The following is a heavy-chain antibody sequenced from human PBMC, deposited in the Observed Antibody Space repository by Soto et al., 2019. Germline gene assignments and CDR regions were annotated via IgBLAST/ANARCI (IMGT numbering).Heavy chain of an antibody. CDR1: GYTFTGYY. CDR2: INPNSGGT. CDR3: ARGSYYDSSGPYGMDV. J-gene: IGHJ6*02. Sequence: SVKVSCKASGYTFTGYYMHWVRQAPGQGLEWMGWINPNSGGTNYAQKFQGWVTMTRDTSISTAYMELSRLRSDDTALYYCARGSYYDSSGPYGMDVWGQGTTVTVSS. V-gene: IGHV1-2*04. D-gene: IGHD3-22*01.